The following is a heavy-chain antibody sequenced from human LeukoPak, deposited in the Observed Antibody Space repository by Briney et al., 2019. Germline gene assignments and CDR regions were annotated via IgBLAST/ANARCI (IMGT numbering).Heavy chain of an antibody. D-gene: IGHD1-26*01. CDR3: AKHFRGSYHFDY. V-gene: IGHV3-23*01. J-gene: IGHJ4*02. CDR2: ISGSGGST. CDR1: GFTFSSYA. Sequence: GGSLRLSCAASGFTFSSYAMGWVRQAPGKGLEWVSAISGSGGSTYYADSVKGRFTISRDNSKNTLYLQMNSLRAEDTAVYYCAKHFRGSYHFDYWGQGTLVTVSS.